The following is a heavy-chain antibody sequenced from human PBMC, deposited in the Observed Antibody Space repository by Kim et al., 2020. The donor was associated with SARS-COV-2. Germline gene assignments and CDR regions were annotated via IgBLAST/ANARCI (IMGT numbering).Heavy chain of an antibody. J-gene: IGHJ4*02. V-gene: IGHV3-9*01. CDR2: ISWNSGSI. Sequence: GGSLRLSCAASGFTFDDYAMHWVRQAPGKGLEWVSGISWNSGSIGYADSVKGRFTISRDNAKNSLYLQMNSLRAEDTALYYCAKDIGGYYGSGSSYFDYWGQGTLVTVSS. CDR1: GFTFDDYA. D-gene: IGHD3-10*01. CDR3: AKDIGGYYGSGSSYFDY.